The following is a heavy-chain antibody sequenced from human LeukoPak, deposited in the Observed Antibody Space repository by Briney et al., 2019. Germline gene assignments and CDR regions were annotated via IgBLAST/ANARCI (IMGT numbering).Heavy chain of an antibody. CDR2: IYSGGRT. Sequence: GGSLRLSCAASGFTVNNNYMSWVRQAPGKGLEWVSVIYSGGRTYYADSVKGRFTISRDNSKNTPYLQMSSLRAEDTVVYYCARDDIGAGGTTDLWGQGTLVTVSS. D-gene: IGHD6-13*01. CDR1: GFTVNNNY. J-gene: IGHJ5*02. CDR3: ARDDIGAGGTTDL. V-gene: IGHV3-53*01.